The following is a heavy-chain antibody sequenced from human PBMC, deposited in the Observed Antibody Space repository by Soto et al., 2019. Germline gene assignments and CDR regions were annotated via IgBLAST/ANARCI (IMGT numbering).Heavy chain of an antibody. D-gene: IGHD6-13*01. V-gene: IGHV4-31*03. Sequence: QVQLQESGPGLVKPSQTLSLTCTVSGGSISSGGYYWSWIRQHPGMGLGCIGYIYYSGSTYYNPSLKSRVTTSVDTSKNQFSLKLSSVTAADTAVYYCARAAGTHHDYWGQGTLVTVSS. J-gene: IGHJ4*02. CDR2: IYYSGST. CDR1: GGSISSGGYY. CDR3: ARAAGTHHDY.